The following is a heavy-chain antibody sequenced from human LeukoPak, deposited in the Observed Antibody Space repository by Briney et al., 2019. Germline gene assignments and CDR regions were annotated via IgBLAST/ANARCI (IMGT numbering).Heavy chain of an antibody. J-gene: IGHJ6*02. Sequence: PGGSLRLSCLASGFTVTNYAMHWVRQAPGKGLDYASVLYSRGTSTYYADSVKGRFTVSRDSSKNTLYLQMSSLRIEDTAIYYCVRDLSGMDVWGRGTTVTVSS. D-gene: IGHD3-16*02. V-gene: IGHV3-64D*06. CDR2: LYSRGTST. CDR3: VRDLSGMDV. CDR1: GFTVTNYA.